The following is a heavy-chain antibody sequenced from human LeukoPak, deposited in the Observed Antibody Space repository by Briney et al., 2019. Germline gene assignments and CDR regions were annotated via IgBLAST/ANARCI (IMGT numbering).Heavy chain of an antibody. Sequence: PSETLSLTCTVSGGSISSYYWSWIRQPPGKGLEWIGYIYYSGGTNYNPSLKSRVTISVDTSKNQFSLKLSSVTAADTAVYYCARDLDSIFDYWGQGTLVTVSS. D-gene: IGHD3-22*01. CDR1: GGSISSYY. V-gene: IGHV4-59*01. J-gene: IGHJ4*02. CDR3: ARDLDSIFDY. CDR2: IYYSGGT.